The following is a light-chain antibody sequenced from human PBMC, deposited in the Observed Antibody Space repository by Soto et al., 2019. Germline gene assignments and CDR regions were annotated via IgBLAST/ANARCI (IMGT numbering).Light chain of an antibody. CDR2: DVS. CDR3: SSYTSSSTVV. V-gene: IGLV2-14*03. Sequence: QSALTQPASVSGSPGQSITISCTGTSSDVGGYNYVSWYQQHPGKAPKLMIYDVSYRPSGVSNRFSGSKSGNTASLTISGLQADDDADYYCSSYTSSSTVVFGGGTKLTVL. J-gene: IGLJ3*02. CDR1: SSDVGGYNY.